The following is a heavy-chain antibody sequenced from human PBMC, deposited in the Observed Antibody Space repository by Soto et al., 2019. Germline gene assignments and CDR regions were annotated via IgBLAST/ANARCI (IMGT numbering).Heavy chain of an antibody. CDR3: ARDCGVTTVLTNWFDP. D-gene: IGHD4-17*01. Sequence: ASVKVSCKASGYTFTDYYIQWIRQAPGQGPEWMGWINPNSSGTYYAQKFEGRVTMTRDTSVNTAYMELRILGSDDTALYYCARDCGVTTVLTNWFDPWGQGTLVTVSS. J-gene: IGHJ5*02. V-gene: IGHV1-2*02. CDR2: INPNSSGT. CDR1: GYTFTDYY.